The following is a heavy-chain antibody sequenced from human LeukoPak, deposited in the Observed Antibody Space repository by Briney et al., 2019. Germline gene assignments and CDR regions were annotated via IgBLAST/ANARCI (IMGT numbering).Heavy chain of an antibody. V-gene: IGHV3-30*03. CDR2: ISYDGSNK. Sequence: GGSLRLSCAASGFTFSSYAMHWVRQAPGKGLEWVAVISYDGSNKYYADSVKGRFTISRDNSKNTLYLQMNSLRAEDTAVYYCARNGWVRGVIKYYYYMDVWGKGTTVTVSS. D-gene: IGHD3-10*01. J-gene: IGHJ6*03. CDR1: GFTFSSYA. CDR3: ARNGWVRGVIKYYYYMDV.